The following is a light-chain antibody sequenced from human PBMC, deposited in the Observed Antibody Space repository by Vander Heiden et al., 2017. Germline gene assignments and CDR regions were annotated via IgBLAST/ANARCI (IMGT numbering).Light chain of an antibody. J-gene: IGKJ2*01. Sequence: DIQMTQSPSSLSASVGDRVTITCRASQSISSYLNWYQQKPGKAPKLLIYAASSLQSGVPSRFSGSGSGTDFTLTISSLQPEDFATYYCQQSYSTLRRTFGQGTKLXIK. V-gene: IGKV1-39*01. CDR3: QQSYSTLRRT. CDR1: QSISSY. CDR2: AAS.